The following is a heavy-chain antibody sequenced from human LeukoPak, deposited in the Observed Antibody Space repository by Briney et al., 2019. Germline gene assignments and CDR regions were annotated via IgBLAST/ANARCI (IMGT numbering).Heavy chain of an antibody. CDR1: GYTFTGYY. D-gene: IGHD3-9*01. Sequence: ASVKVSCKASGYTFTGYYMHWVRQAPGQGLEWMGWINPNSGGTNYAQKFQGRVTMTRDTSISTAYMELSRLRSDDTGVYYCARDPILAPSAILTGTAGFDPWGQGTLVTVSS. CDR2: INPNSGGT. V-gene: IGHV1-2*02. CDR3: ARDPILAPSAILTGTAGFDP. J-gene: IGHJ5*02.